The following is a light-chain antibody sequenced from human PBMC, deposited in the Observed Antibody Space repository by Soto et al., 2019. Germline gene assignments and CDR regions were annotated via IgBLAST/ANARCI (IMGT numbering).Light chain of an antibody. CDR3: GSWDSSLSAYV. V-gene: IGLV1-51*01. CDR1: SSNIGGNS. CDR2: DDD. J-gene: IGLJ1*01. Sequence: QSVLTQPPSVSAAPGQMVTISRSGSSSNIGGNSVSWYQQLPGTAPKLLIYDDDKRPSGIPDRFSGSKSGTSATLGITGFQTGDEADYYCGSWDSSLSAYVFGTGTKVTVL.